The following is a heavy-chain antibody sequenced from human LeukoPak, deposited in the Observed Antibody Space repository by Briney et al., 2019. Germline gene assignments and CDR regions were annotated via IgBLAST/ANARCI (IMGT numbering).Heavy chain of an antibody. Sequence: ASVKVSCKASGGTFSSYAISWVRQAPGQGLEWMGGIIPIFGTANYAQKFQGRVTITTDESTSTDYMELSSLRSEDTAVYYCARLRDCSGGSCFHWFDPWGQGTLVTVSS. CDR3: ARLRDCSGGSCFHWFDP. CDR2: IIPIFGTA. D-gene: IGHD2-15*01. J-gene: IGHJ5*02. V-gene: IGHV1-69*05. CDR1: GGTFSSYA.